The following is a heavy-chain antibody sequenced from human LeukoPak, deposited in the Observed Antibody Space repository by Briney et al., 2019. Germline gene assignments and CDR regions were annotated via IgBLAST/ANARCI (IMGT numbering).Heavy chain of an antibody. CDR1: GFSLSTSGVG. D-gene: IGHD5-18*01. CDR3: AHSSRRGIQLWSTLFDY. Sequence: SGPTLVKPTQTLTLTCTFSGFSLSTSGVGVGWIRQPPGKALERLALTYWDDDKRYSPSLKSRLTITKDTSKNQVVLTMTNMDPVDTATYYCAHSSRRGIQLWSTLFDYWGQETLVTVSS. V-gene: IGHV2-5*02. J-gene: IGHJ4*02. CDR2: TYWDDDK.